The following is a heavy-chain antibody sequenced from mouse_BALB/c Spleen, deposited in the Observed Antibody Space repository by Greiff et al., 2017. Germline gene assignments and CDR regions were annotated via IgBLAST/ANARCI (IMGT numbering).Heavy chain of an antibody. J-gene: IGHJ2*01. CDR3: ARSRDYGGYYFDY. Sequence: VQLQQSGAELVKPGAPVKLSCTASGFNIKDTYMHWVKQRPEQGLEWIGRIDPANGNTKYDPKFQGKATITADTSSNTAYLQLSSLTSEDTAVYYCARSRDYGGYYFDYWGQGTTLTVSS. CDR2: IDPANGNT. V-gene: IGHV14-3*02. CDR1: GFNIKDTY. D-gene: IGHD2-4*01.